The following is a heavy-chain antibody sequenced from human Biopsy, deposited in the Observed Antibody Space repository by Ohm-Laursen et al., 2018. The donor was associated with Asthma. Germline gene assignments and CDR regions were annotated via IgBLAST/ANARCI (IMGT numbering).Heavy chain of an antibody. J-gene: IGHJ6*02. CDR1: GFNFKTYG. CDR2: ISFDGTNK. V-gene: IGHV3-30*03. D-gene: IGHD2-15*01. CDR3: ARVDGVVEPATRMGGMDV. Sequence: SLRLSCAASGFNFKTYGMHWVRQTPGKGLEWVAVISFDGTNKYYADSVKGRFTISRDNSKNTLDLQMNSLSAEDSAVYYCARVDGVVEPATRMGGMDVWGQGTTVTGSS.